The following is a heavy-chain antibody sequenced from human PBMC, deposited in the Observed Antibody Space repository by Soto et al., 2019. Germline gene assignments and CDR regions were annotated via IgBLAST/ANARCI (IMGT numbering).Heavy chain of an antibody. CDR1: GDSISSADYY. Sequence: QVQLQESGPGLVRPSQTLSLTCTVSGDSISSADYYWSWIRQTPGKGLEWIGHIFYSGTTYYNPFLKSRLTISVDTSKNHFSLRLTSVTAADPAVYYCARDLWVEPELYYYGMDVWGQGTTVTVSS. V-gene: IGHV4-30-4*01. CDR2: IFYSGTT. CDR3: ARDLWVEPELYYYGMDV. J-gene: IGHJ6*02. D-gene: IGHD1-1*01.